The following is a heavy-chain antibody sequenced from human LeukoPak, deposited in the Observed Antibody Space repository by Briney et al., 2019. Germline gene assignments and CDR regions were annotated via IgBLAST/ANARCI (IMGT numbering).Heavy chain of an antibody. J-gene: IGHJ3*02. CDR3: ARDGELGSPADAFDI. V-gene: IGHV3-7*01. Sequence: GGSLRLSCAASGFTLRSYWMTWVRQYPGKGLEWVANIKQDGSETYYADSVKGRFTISRDNAKRSLYLQMNSLRAEDTAVYYCARDGELGSPADAFDIWGQGTMVTVSS. CDR1: GFTLRSYW. D-gene: IGHD1-26*01. CDR2: IKQDGSET.